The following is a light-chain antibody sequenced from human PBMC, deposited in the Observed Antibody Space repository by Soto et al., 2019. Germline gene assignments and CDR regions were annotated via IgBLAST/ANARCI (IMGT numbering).Light chain of an antibody. V-gene: IGKV3-11*01. CDR2: DTS. Sequence: EIVLTQSPGTLSLSPGERATLSCRASQRISRSLAWYQHKPGQAPRLLIFDTSNRATGIPARFSGSGSGTDFTLTISSLEPEDFAIYYCQQRDSWPRTFGQGTKV. CDR3: QQRDSWPRT. CDR1: QRISRS. J-gene: IGKJ1*01.